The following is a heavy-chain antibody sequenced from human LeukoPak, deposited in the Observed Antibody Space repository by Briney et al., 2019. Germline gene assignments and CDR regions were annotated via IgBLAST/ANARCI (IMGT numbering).Heavy chain of an antibody. CDR2: IYYSGST. CDR3: AREKYSYGFTAPADY. D-gene: IGHD5-18*01. CDR1: GGSISSSNW. V-gene: IGHV4-4*02. Sequence: SETLSLTCAVSGGSISSSNWWSWVRQPPGKGLEWIGYIYYSGSTNYNPSLKSRVTISVDTSKNQFSLKLSSVTAADTAVYYCAREKYSYGFTAPADYWGQGTLVTVSS. J-gene: IGHJ4*02.